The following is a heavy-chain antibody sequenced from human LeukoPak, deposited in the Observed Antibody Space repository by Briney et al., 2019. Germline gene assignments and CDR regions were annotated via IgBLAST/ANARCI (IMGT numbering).Heavy chain of an antibody. CDR2: IKHDEREE. D-gene: IGHD1-7*01. J-gene: IGHJ4*02. CDR1: GFTFSDSW. V-gene: IGHV3-7*01. Sequence: GGSLRLSCVASGFTFSDSWMTWVRQAPGKGLEWVASIKHDEREEYYADSVKGRFTVSRDYAKNTLFLQMNNLRTEDTALYFCATARNFCFEYWGQGSLVIVSA. CDR3: ATARNFCFEY.